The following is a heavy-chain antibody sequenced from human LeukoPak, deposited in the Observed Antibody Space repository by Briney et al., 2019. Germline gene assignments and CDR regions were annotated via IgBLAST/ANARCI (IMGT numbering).Heavy chain of an antibody. J-gene: IGHJ4*02. Sequence: SETLSLTCTVSGGSISSYYWSWIRQPPGKGLEWIGYIYYSGSTNYNPSLKSRVTISVDTSKNQFSLKLSSVTAADTAVYYCAREVVGATGFDYWAREPWSPSPQ. V-gene: IGHV4-59*01. CDR1: GGSISSYY. CDR3: AREVVGATGFDY. D-gene: IGHD1-26*01. CDR2: IYYSGST.